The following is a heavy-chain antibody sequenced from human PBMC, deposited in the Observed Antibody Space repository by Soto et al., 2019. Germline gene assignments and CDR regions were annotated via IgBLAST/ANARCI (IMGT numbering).Heavy chain of an antibody. D-gene: IGHD4-17*01. CDR2: ISSSGGST. Sequence: GGSLRLSCAASGFTFSNYAMNWVRQAPGKGLEWVSTISSSGGSTYYADSVKGRFTISRDNSKNTLYLQMNSLRVEDTAVYYCAKGRTYARDNWFDPWGQGTLVTVSS. V-gene: IGHV3-23*01. CDR1: GFTFSNYA. CDR3: AKGRTYARDNWFDP. J-gene: IGHJ5*02.